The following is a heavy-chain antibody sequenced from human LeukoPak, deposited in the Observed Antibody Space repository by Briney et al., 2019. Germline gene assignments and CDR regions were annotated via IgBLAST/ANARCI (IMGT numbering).Heavy chain of an antibody. CDR2: INHSGST. V-gene: IGHV4-34*01. J-gene: IGHJ4*02. D-gene: IGHD2-2*01. CDR1: GGSFSGYY. CDR3: ARVVPAANYGGVDY. Sequence: SETLSLTCAVYGGSFSGYYWSWIRQPPGKGLEWIGEINHSGSTNYNPSLKSRVTISVDTSKNQFSLKLSSVTAADTAVYYCARVVPAANYGGVDYWGQGTLVTVSS.